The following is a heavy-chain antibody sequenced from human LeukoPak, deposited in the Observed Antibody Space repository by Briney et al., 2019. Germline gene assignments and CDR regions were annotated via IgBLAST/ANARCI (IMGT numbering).Heavy chain of an antibody. J-gene: IGHJ6*03. CDR1: GFTFSSYW. CDR2: IKQDGSEK. V-gene: IGHV3-7*03. D-gene: IGHD6-19*01. CDR3: AREVASYSSGWLPNPFYYYYYMDV. Sequence: PGGSLRLSCAASGFTFSSYWMSWVRQAPGKGLEWVANIKQDGSEKYYVDSVKGRFTISRDNAKNSLYLQMNSLRAEDTAVYYCAREVASYSSGWLPNPFYYYYYMDVWGKGTTVTISS.